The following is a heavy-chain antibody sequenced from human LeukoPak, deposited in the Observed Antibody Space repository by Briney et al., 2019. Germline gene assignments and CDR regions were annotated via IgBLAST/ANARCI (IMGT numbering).Heavy chain of an antibody. V-gene: IGHV3-23*01. CDR1: GVIISSYA. D-gene: IGHD2/OR15-2a*01. CDR2: INGRGDNT. Sequence: GGSLRLSCAASGVIISSYAMSWVRQAPGKGLEWVSAINGRGDNTYYADFVKGRFTISRDNSKSTVCLQMNSLRTEDTAVYYCAKDRVSPGFNWFDPWGQGTLVTVSS. CDR3: AKDRVSPGFNWFDP. J-gene: IGHJ5*02.